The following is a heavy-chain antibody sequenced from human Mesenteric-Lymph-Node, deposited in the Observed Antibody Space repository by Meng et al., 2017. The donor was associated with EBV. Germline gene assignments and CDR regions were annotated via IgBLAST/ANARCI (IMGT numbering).Heavy chain of an antibody. D-gene: IGHD6-13*01. Sequence: QVQLSQSAAEVKNPGAPLKVSCKASGYTLTDYYMHWVRQGPGQGLEWMGRINPNTGDTNYAQSFQGRVTMTRDTSINTAFMELSRLKSDDTAVYYCARVHLGYDSSWYEFDHWGQGTLVTVSS. CDR2: INPNTGDT. J-gene: IGHJ4*02. V-gene: IGHV1-2*06. CDR1: GYTLTDYY. CDR3: ARVHLGYDSSWYEFDH.